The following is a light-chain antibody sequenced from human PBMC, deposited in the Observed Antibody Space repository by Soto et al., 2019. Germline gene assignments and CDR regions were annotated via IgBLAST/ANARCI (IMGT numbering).Light chain of an antibody. CDR3: AAWDDRLNGFYV. Sequence: QPVLTQPPSVSGTPGQRVIISCSGSSSNIGSNTVNWYQQVPGTAPKLLIYNHNQRPSGVPDRFSGSKSGTSASLAISGLQSEDEAEYYCAAWDDRLNGFYVFGTGTKLTVL. J-gene: IGLJ1*01. CDR1: SSNIGSNT. V-gene: IGLV1-44*01. CDR2: NHN.